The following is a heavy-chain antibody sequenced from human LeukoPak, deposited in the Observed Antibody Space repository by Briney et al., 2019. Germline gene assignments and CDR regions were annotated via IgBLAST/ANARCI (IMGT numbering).Heavy chain of an antibody. CDR1: GFTFSRYW. J-gene: IGHJ5*02. CDR3: ARDYGA. V-gene: IGHV3-74*01. CDR2: INSDGYST. D-gene: IGHD4/OR15-4a*01. Sequence: GALRLSCAASGFTFSRYWMHWVRQAPGKGLVWVSRINSDGYSTTYADSVKGRFTIFRDNAKNPLYLQMNRLRADDTAVYYCARDYGAWGQGTLVTVSP.